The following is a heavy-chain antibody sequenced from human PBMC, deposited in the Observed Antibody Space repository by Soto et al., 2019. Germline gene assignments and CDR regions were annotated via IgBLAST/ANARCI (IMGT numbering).Heavy chain of an antibody. V-gene: IGHV3-21*01. Sequence: SLRLSCAASGFTFSSYSMNWVRRAPGKGLEWVSSISSSSSYIYYADSVKGRFTISRDNAKNSLYLQMNSLRAEDTAVYYCARVGGGYQLLHAFDIWGQGTMVTVSS. CDR2: ISSSSSYI. D-gene: IGHD2-2*01. CDR1: GFTFSSYS. J-gene: IGHJ3*02. CDR3: ARVGGGYQLLHAFDI.